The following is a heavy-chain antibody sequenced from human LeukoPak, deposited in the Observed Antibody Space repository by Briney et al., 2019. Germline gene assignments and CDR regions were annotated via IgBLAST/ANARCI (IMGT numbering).Heavy chain of an antibody. CDR1: GGSISSGGYS. CDR2: IYHSGST. D-gene: IGHD3-22*01. J-gene: IGHJ4*02. V-gene: IGHV4-30-2*01. Sequence: SETLSLTCAVSGGSISSGGYSWSWIRQPPGKGLEWIGYIYHSGSTYYNPSLKSRVTISVDTSKNQFSLKLSSVTAADTAVYYCARDQNYYDSSGYPDYWGQGTLVTVSS. CDR3: ARDQNYYDSSGYPDY.